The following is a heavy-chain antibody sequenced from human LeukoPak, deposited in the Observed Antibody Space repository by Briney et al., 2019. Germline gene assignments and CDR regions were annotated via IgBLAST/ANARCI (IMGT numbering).Heavy chain of an antibody. CDR2: IIPIFGTA. J-gene: IGHJ4*02. Sequence: PRASVKVSCKASGGTFSSYAISWVRQAPGQGLEWMGRIIPIFGTANYAQKFQGRDTITTDESTSTAYMELSSLRSEDTAVYYCASEDVEYSSSSYFDYWGQGTLVTVSS. D-gene: IGHD6-6*01. CDR3: ASEDVEYSSSSYFDY. CDR1: GGTFSSYA. V-gene: IGHV1-69*05.